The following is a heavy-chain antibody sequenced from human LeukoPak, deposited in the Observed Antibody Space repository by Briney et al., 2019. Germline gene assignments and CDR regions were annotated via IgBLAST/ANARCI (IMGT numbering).Heavy chain of an antibody. Sequence: AGGSLRLSCAASGFTVSSNYMSWVRQAPGKGLEWVSVIYSGGSTYYADSVKGRFTISRDNSKNTLYPQMNSLRAEDTAVYYCARDWSHRCFDYWGQGTLVTVSS. D-gene: IGHD3-3*01. CDR2: IYSGGST. V-gene: IGHV3-53*01. CDR1: GFTVSSNY. J-gene: IGHJ4*02. CDR3: ARDWSHRCFDY.